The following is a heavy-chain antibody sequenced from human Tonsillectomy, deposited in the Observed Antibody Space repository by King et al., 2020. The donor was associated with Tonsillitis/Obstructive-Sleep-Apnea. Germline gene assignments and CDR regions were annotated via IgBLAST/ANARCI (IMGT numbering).Heavy chain of an antibody. CDR2: IDWDDDK. D-gene: IGHD1-26*01. J-gene: IGHJ4*02. CDR3: ARYQWERRYFDY. CDR1: GFSLSTSGMC. V-gene: IGHV2-70*01. Sequence: TLKESGLALVKPTQTLTLTCTFSGFSLSTSGMCVSWIRQPPGKALEWLALIDWDDDKYYSTSLKTRLTISKDTSKNQVVLTMTNMDPVDTATYYCARYQWERRYFDYWGQGTLVTVSS.